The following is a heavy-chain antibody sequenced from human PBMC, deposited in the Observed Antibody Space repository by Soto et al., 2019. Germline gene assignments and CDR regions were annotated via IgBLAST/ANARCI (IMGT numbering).Heavy chain of an antibody. V-gene: IGHV4-34*01. J-gene: IGHJ6*03. CDR3: AGDGSGRRAGYYYMDV. D-gene: IGHD3-10*01. CDR1: GGSFSAYY. CDR2: INHSGST. Sequence: SETLSLTCAVYGGSFSAYYWSWIRQPPGKGLEWIGEINHSGSTNYNPSHKSRVTISVDTSKNQFSLKLSSVTAADTAVYYCAGDGSGRRAGYYYMDVWGKGTTVT.